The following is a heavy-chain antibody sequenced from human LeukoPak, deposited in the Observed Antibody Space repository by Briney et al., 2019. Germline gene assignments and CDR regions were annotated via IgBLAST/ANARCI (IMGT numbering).Heavy chain of an antibody. V-gene: IGHV3-74*01. CDR3: ARALGS. D-gene: IGHD2-15*01. CDR2: INNDGSST. Sequence: GGSLRLSCAASGFTFSSYWMHWVRQAPGKGLVWVSRINNDGSSTNYADSVKGRFTISRDNAKNTLYLQMNSLRAEDTAVYYCARALGSWGQGTLVTVSS. CDR1: GFTFSSYW. J-gene: IGHJ4*02.